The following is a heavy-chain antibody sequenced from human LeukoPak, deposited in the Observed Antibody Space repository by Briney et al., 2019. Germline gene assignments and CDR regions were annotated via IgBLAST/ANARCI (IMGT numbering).Heavy chain of an antibody. CDR1: GFTFSSYS. V-gene: IGHV3-21*01. Sequence: GGSLRLSCAASGFTFSSYSMNWVRQAPGKGLEWVSSISSSSSYIYYANSVKGRFTISRDNAKNSLYLQMNSLRAEDTAVYYCARLKLDDFWSGMILNWGQGTLVTVSS. J-gene: IGHJ4*02. D-gene: IGHD3-3*01. CDR3: ARLKLDDFWSGMILN. CDR2: ISSSSSYI.